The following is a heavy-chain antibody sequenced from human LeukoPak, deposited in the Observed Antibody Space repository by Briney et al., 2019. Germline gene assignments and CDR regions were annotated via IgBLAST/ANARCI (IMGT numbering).Heavy chain of an antibody. CDR2: ISYDGSNK. V-gene: IGHV3-30-3*01. CDR1: GFTFSSYA. J-gene: IGHJ4*02. CDR3: ARDGTRDYGDHYFDY. Sequence: GGSLRLSCAASGFTFSSYAMHWVRQAPGKGLEWVAVISYDGSNKYYADSVKGRFTISRDNSKNTPYLQMNSLRAEDTAVYYCARDGTRDYGDHYFDYWGQGTLVTVSS. D-gene: IGHD4-17*01.